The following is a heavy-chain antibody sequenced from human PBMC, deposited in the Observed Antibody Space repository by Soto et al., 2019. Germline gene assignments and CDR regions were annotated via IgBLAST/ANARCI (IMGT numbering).Heavy chain of an antibody. D-gene: IGHD5-18*01. CDR1: GFTFSSYW. J-gene: IGHJ4*02. CDR2: INSDGSST. Sequence: EVQLVESGGGLVQPGGSLRLSCAASGFTFSSYWMHWVRQAPGKGLVWVSRINSDGSSTTYVDSGKGRFTISRDNAKNTLYLQMSGLRADDTAVYYCAGDYRGIQLWGLDYWGQGTLVTVSS. V-gene: IGHV3-74*01. CDR3: AGDYRGIQLWGLDY.